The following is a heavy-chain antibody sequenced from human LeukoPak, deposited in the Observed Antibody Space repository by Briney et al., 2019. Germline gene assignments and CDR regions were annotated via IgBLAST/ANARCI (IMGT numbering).Heavy chain of an antibody. CDR3: ARSTYSSGRNWFDP. CDR1: GGSISSSSYY. CDR2: IYHSGST. J-gene: IGHJ5*02. V-gene: IGHV4-39*07. D-gene: IGHD6-19*01. Sequence: SETLSLTCTVSGGSISSSSYYWGWIRQPPGKGLEWIGSIYHSGSTYYNPSLKSRVTISVDTSKNQFSLKLSSETAADTAVYYCARSTYSSGRNWFDPWGQGTLVTVSS.